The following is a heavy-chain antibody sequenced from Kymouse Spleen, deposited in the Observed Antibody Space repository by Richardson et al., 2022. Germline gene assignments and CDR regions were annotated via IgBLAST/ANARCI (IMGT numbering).Heavy chain of an antibody. D-gene: IGHD2-2*02. CDR2: IYHSGST. J-gene: IGHJ6*02. Sequence: QVQLQESGPGLVKPSGTLSLTCAVSGGSISSSNWWSWVRQPPGKGLEWIGEIYHSGSTNYNPSLKSRVTISVDKSKNQFSLKLSSVTAADTAVYYCARDRGVVVPAAMWGMDVWGQGTTVTVSS. CDR3: ARDRGVVVPAAMWGMDV. CDR1: GGSISSSNW. V-gene: IGHV4-4*02.